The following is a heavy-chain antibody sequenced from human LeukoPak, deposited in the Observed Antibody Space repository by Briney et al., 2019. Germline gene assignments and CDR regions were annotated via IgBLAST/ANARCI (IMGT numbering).Heavy chain of an antibody. J-gene: IGHJ5*02. CDR1: GFTFSSYS. V-gene: IGHV3-21*01. CDR2: ISTSSSYI. D-gene: IGHD2-15*01. Sequence: GGSLRLSCAASGFTFSSYSMTWVRQAPGKGLEWVSSISTSSSYIYYADSVKGRFTISRHNAKNSLFLQMNSLRAEDTAVYYCARDRALPVAATPSGFDPWGQGTLVTVSS. CDR3: ARDRALPVAATPSGFDP.